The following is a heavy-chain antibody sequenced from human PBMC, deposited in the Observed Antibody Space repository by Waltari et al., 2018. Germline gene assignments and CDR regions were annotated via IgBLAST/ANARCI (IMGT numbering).Heavy chain of an antibody. V-gene: IGHV1-3*01. D-gene: IGHD4-17*01. Sequence: QVQLVQSGAEVKKPGASVKVSCKASGYTFTSYAMHWVRQAPGQRLEWMGWINAGNGNTKYSQKFQGRVTITRDTSASTAYMELSSLRSEDTAVYYCARDGSRSYGDYYFDYWGQGTLVTVSS. CDR1: GYTFTSYA. CDR2: INAGNGNT. J-gene: IGHJ4*02. CDR3: ARDGSRSYGDYYFDY.